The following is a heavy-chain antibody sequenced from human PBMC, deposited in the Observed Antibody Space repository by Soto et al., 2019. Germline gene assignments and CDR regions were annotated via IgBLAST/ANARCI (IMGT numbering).Heavy chain of an antibody. CDR2: ISGSGGST. V-gene: IGHV3-23*01. CDR1: GFTFSSYA. D-gene: IGHD3-16*02. CDR3: AKDSTSDYIWGSYRSGAFDI. J-gene: IGHJ3*02. Sequence: EVQLLESGGGLVQPGGSLRLSCAASGFTFSSYAMSWVRQAPGKGLEWVSAISGSGGSTYYADSVKGRFTISRDNSKNTLYLQMNSLRAEDTAVYYCAKDSTSDYIWGSYRSGAFDIWGQGTMVTVSS.